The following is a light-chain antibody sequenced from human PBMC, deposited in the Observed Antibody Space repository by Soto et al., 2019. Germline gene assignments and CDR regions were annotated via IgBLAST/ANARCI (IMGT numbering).Light chain of an antibody. Sequence: QSALTQPPSASGSPGQSVTISCTGTSTNIGACYDVSWYQQLPGKAPKLVIYGNIKRPSGVPDRFSGSKSANTASLAITGLQADDEADYYCKSYDSSLTLVFGGGTKLTVL. CDR2: GNI. CDR1: STNIGACYD. J-gene: IGLJ2*01. CDR3: KSYDSSLTLV. V-gene: IGLV1-40*01.